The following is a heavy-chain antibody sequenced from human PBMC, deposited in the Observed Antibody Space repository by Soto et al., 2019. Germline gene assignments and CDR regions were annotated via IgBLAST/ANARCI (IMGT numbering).Heavy chain of an antibody. CDR2: IYHSGST. J-gene: IGHJ4*02. V-gene: IGHV4-38-2*01. D-gene: IGHD3-9*01. Sequence: SETLSLTCAVSGYSISSGYYWGWIRQPPGKGLEWIGSIYHSGSTYYNPSLKSRVTISVDTSKNQFSLKLSSVTAADTAVYYCARSYYDILTGYYHTFDYWGQGTLVTVSS. CDR1: GYSISSGYY. CDR3: ARSYYDILTGYYHTFDY.